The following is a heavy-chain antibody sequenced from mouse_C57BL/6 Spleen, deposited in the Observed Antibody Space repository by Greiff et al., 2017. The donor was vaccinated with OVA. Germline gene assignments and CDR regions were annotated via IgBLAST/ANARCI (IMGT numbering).Heavy chain of an antibody. V-gene: IGHV3-6*01. CDR1: GYSITSGYY. CDR2: ISYDGSN. J-gene: IGHJ2*01. D-gene: IGHD1-1*01. Sequence: VQLKESGPGLVKPSQSLSLTCSVTGYSITSGYYWNWIRQFPGNKLEWMGYISYDGSNNYNPSLKNRISITRDTSKNQFFLKLNSVTTEDTATYYCARGHYYGSNYFDYWGQGTTLTVSS. CDR3: ARGHYYGSNYFDY.